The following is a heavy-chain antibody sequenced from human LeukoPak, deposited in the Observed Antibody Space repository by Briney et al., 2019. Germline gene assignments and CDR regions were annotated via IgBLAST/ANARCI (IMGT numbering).Heavy chain of an antibody. J-gene: IGHJ3*02. CDR1: GGSINNFF. CDR3: ARVPWKFEPFDI. V-gene: IGHV4-59*01. Sequence: SETLSLTCTVSGGSINNFFWNWVRQSPGKGLEWIGYVDHSGNTKYNPSLWGRVTMFVDTSNNQFSLRLTSLTAADTAVYYCARVPWKFEPFDIWGQGTKVTVSS. CDR2: VDHSGNT. D-gene: IGHD1-1*01.